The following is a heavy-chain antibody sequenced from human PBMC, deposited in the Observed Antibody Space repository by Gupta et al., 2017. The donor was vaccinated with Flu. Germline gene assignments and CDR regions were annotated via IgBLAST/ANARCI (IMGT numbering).Heavy chain of an antibody. CDR1: GFTFRSYW. Sequence: EVQLVESGGGLVQPGGSLRLSCAVHGFTFRSYWMDWVRQAPGKGLEWVANRAADGSVKNYADSVKDRFTISRDDAKNSLYLQMNSLRAEDTAVYYCVRNRGWQQFDYWGQGALVTVSS. CDR3: VRNRGWQQFDY. J-gene: IGHJ4*02. CDR2: RAADGSVK. D-gene: IGHD5-24*01. V-gene: IGHV3-7*01.